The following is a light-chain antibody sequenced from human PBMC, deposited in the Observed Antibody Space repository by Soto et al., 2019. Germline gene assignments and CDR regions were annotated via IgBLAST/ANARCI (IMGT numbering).Light chain of an antibody. CDR1: QSVSSN. CDR2: GAS. V-gene: IGKV3-15*01. Sequence: EILMTQSPATLSVSPGERATLSCGASQSVSSNLAWYQQKPGQAPRLLIYGASTRATGIPARFSGSGSGTDFTLTISRLEPEDFAVYYCQQYNNWPTWTFGHGTKVDIK. J-gene: IGKJ1*01. CDR3: QQYNNWPTWT.